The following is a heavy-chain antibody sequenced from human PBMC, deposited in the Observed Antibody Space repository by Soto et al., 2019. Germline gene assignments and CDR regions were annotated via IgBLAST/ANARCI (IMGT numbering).Heavy chain of an antibody. D-gene: IGHD2-2*01. V-gene: IGHV4-34*01. CDR1: GGSLSDYY. J-gene: IGHJ6*03. CDR2: INHSGST. CDR3: ARPRIKYCSSVSCSPDSNYYMDV. Sequence: QVQLQQWGAGLVKPSGTLSLTCGVSGGSLSDYYWSWIRQPPGKGLEWIGEINHSGSTNFNPSLNSRATISVDMSKNQFSLSLSSVTAAATALYYCARPRIKYCSSVSCSPDSNYYMDVWGTRTAVTVSS.